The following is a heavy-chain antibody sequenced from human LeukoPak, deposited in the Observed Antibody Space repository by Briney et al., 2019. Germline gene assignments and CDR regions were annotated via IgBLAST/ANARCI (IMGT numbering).Heavy chain of an antibody. V-gene: IGHV3-74*01. D-gene: IGHD2-21*01. CDR3: ARGGGDYYYDY. CDR1: EFSFSSYG. Sequence: GGSLRLSCAAAEFSFSSYGMHWVRQAPGKGLVWVSRINSDGTSTSYADSVEGRFTMSRDNAKNTLYLQMNSLRAEDAAVYYSARGGGDYYYDYWGQGTVVTVSS. CDR2: INSDGTST. J-gene: IGHJ4*02.